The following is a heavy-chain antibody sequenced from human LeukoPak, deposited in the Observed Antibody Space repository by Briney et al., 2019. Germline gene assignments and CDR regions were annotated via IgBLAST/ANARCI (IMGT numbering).Heavy chain of an antibody. V-gene: IGHV1-8*01. CDR2: MNPNSGNT. J-gene: IGHJ4*02. CDR3: ATSERSGYVRGFDY. CDR1: GYTFTSYD. D-gene: IGHD5-12*01. Sequence: ASVKVSCKASGYTFTSYDINWVRQATGQGLEWMGWMNPNSGNTGYAQKFQGRVTMTEDTSTDTAYMELSSLRSGDTAVYYCATSERSGYVRGFDYWGQGTLVTVSS.